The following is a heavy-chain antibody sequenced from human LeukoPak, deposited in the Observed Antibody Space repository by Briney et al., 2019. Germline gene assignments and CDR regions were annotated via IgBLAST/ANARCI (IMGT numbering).Heavy chain of an antibody. CDR2: ISSTGSTI. V-gene: IGHV3-11*01. CDR3: ARAGTVSLYYYDSSGYRPYYFDY. D-gene: IGHD3-22*01. Sequence: PGGSLRLYYAASGFTFTDDYMSCIRQAPGKGLQWVSYISSTGSTIYYADSVKGQFTISRDNAKNSLSPQMNSLRAEDTAVYYCARAGTVSLYYYDSSGYRPYYFDYWGQGTLVTVSS. J-gene: IGHJ4*02. CDR1: GFTFTDDY.